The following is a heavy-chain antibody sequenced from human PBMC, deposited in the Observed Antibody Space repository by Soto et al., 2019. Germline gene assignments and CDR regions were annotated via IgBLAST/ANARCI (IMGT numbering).Heavy chain of an antibody. CDR3: ARHHAPYYYDSGGYDHE. CDR1: GYSFISYW. Sequence: EVQLVQSGAEGKKPGEYLRISCKGSGYSFISYWISWVRQMPGKGLEWMGRIDPSDSYTNYSPSFQGHVTISADKSISTASRQWSRLKASDTAMYYCARHHAPYYYDSGGYDHEWGQGTLVTVSS. V-gene: IGHV5-10-1*03. CDR2: IDPSDSYT. D-gene: IGHD3-22*01. J-gene: IGHJ4*02.